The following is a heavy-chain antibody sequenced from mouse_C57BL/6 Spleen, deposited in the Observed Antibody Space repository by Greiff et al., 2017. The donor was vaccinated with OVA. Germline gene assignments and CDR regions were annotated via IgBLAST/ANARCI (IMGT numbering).Heavy chain of an antibody. CDR2: IWGVGST. CDR1: GFSLTSYG. D-gene: IGHD2-10*01. V-gene: IGHV2-6*01. J-gene: IGHJ3*01. Sequence: VQGVESGPGLVAPSQSLSITCTVSGFSLTSYGVDWVRQSPGKGLEWLGVIWGVGSTNYNSALKSRLSISKDNSKSQVFLKMNSLQTDDTAMYYCASSYYGNYEPFAYWGQGTLVTVPA. CDR3: ASSYYGNYEPFAY.